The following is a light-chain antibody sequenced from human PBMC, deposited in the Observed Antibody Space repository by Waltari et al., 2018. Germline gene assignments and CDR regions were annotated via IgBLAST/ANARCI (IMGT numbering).Light chain of an antibody. CDR2: AAS. V-gene: IGKV1-39*01. CDR3: QQSYRTPLT. CDR1: QSISIY. Sequence: DIQITHSPSSLSASVGDRVTITCRASQSISIYLHWYQQKPGKAPKLLIYAASSLQIGVPSRFSGSGSGTDFTLTISSLQPEDFATYYCQQSYRTPLTFGGGTKVEIK. J-gene: IGKJ4*02.